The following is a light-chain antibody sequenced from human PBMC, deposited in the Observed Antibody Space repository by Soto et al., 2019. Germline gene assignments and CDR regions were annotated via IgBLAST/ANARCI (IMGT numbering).Light chain of an antibody. Sequence: DIQMTQSPSTLSTSVGDRVTITCRASQMVNNRLAWYQQKPGEAPKVLIYDASSLKIGVPSRFSGSGSGTDFTLTISSLQPDDLATYYCQQYNSYSLTFGGGTKVEIK. V-gene: IGKV1-5*01. CDR3: QQYNSYSLT. J-gene: IGKJ4*01. CDR1: QMVNNR. CDR2: DAS.